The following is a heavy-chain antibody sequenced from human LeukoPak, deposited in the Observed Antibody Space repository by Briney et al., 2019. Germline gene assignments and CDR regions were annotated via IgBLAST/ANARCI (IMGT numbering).Heavy chain of an antibody. J-gene: IGHJ4*02. V-gene: IGHV3-23*01. Sequence: GGSLRLSCAASRFTFSSYAMSWVRQAPGKGLEWVSAISGSGGSTYYADSVRGRFTISRDNSKNTLYLQMNSLRAEDTAIYYCAKGVEMATIIGYWGQGTLVTVSS. CDR2: ISGSGGST. CDR1: RFTFSSYA. D-gene: IGHD5-24*01. CDR3: AKGVEMATIIGY.